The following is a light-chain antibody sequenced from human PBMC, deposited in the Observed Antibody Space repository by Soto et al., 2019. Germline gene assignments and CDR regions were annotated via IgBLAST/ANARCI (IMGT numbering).Light chain of an antibody. V-gene: IGKV1-27*01. CDR3: QNLDSAAFT. CDR1: QGISNY. CDR2: AAS. Sequence: DIQMTQSPSSLSASVGDRVTITCRASQGISNYLAWYQQRPGKVPKLLIYAASTLQSGVSSRFSGSGSGTDFTLTISGLLPEDVATYYCQNLDSAAFTFGPGTKMDIK. J-gene: IGKJ3*01.